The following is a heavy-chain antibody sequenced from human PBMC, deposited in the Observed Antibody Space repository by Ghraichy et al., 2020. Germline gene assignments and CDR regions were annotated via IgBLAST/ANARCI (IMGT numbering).Heavy chain of an antibody. D-gene: IGHD3-3*01. J-gene: IGHJ4*02. V-gene: IGHV4-30-4*01. CDR2: IYDNGDT. Sequence: SETLSLTCIVSGASIRTTDYYWTWIRQPRGEGLEWIGYIYDNGDTYYIPSLKSRVTMLIDTSGNQFSLRLDSVTVADTAVYYCARGSDSWGYYGGLDSWGQGTLVTVSS. CDR1: GASIRTTDYY. CDR3: ARGSDSWGYYGGLDS.